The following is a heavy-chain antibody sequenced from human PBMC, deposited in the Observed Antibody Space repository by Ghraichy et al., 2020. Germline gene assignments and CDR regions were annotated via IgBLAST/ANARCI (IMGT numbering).Heavy chain of an antibody. CDR1: GGSINNNY. CDR3: AGPNRVTLHY. J-gene: IGHJ4*02. V-gene: IGHV4-59*03. D-gene: IGHD2-21*02. Sequence: SETLSLTCTVSGGSINNNYWSWIRQPPGKGLEWIGYIYYSGSTNYNPSLKSRVTISIDTSKNQFSLKLSSVTAVDTAIYYCAGPNRVTLHYWGQGTLVTVSS. CDR2: IYYSGST.